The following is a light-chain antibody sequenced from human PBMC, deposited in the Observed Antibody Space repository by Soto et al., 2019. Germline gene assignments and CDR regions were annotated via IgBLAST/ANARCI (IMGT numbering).Light chain of an antibody. CDR3: QHYGSSPPFT. CDR1: QSVSNNY. CDR2: GAS. V-gene: IGKV3-20*01. J-gene: IGKJ3*01. Sequence: EIVLTQCPGTLSLSPGERVTLSCRASQSVSNNYLAWYRQKPGQAPRLLIYGASHRVTGIPDRFSGSGSGTDFTLTISRLEPEDFAVYYCQHYGSSPPFTFGPGTKVESK.